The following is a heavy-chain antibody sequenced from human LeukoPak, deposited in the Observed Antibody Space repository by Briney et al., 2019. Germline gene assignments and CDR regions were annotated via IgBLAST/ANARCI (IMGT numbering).Heavy chain of an antibody. CDR1: GGSFSGYY. J-gene: IGHJ6*02. CDR3: ARGPSRAAGTWAYYYYGMGV. D-gene: IGHD6-13*01. CDR2: INHSGST. V-gene: IGHV4-34*01. Sequence: SETLSPTCAVYGGSFSGYYWSWIRQPPGKGLEWIGEINHSGSTNYNPSLKSRVTISVDTSKNQFSLKLSSVTAADTAVYYCARGPSRAAGTWAYYYYGMGVWGQGTTVTVSS.